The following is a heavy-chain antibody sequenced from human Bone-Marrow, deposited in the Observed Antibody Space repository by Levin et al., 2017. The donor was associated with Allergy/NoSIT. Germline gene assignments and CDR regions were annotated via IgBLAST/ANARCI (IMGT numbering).Heavy chain of an antibody. CDR1: GFTFSSYA. V-gene: IGHV3-23*01. Sequence: GGSLRLSCAASGFTFSSYAMSWVRQAPGKGLEWVSAISGSGGSTYYADSVKGRFTISRDNSKNTLYLQMNSLRAEDTAVYYCAKLRVVAATFWAYFDYWGQGTLVTVSS. D-gene: IGHD2-15*01. J-gene: IGHJ4*02. CDR3: AKLRVVAATFWAYFDY. CDR2: ISGSGGST.